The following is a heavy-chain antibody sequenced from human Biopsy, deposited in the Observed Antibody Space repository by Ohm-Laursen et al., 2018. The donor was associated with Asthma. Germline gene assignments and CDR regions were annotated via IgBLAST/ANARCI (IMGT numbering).Heavy chain of an antibody. J-gene: IGHJ4*02. CDR1: GGTFNTYV. D-gene: IGHD2-2*01. CDR2: INPVFGTT. CDR3: ARKAGSCISRTCYSLDF. V-gene: IGHV1-69*01. Sequence: SSVTVSCKSLGGTFNTYVMGWVRQAPGQGLEWMGGINPVFGTTTYPQKFQDRVTITADDSTSTVYMELSSLRSEDTAVYYCARKAGSCISRTCYSLDFWGQGTLVTVSS.